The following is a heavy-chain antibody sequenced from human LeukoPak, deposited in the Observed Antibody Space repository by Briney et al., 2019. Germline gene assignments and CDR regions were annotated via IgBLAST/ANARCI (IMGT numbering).Heavy chain of an antibody. D-gene: IGHD5-18*01. Sequence: EGSLRLSCAGSGFTFSEYYMSWIRQAPGKGLEWISYTSAVGSTTYFADSVRGRFTISRDNANNLLYLHMNSLRAEDTAVYYCASSLNTVMVSPYYLKYWGQGTLVTVSS. CDR3: ASSLNTVMVSPYYLKY. V-gene: IGHV3-11*04. J-gene: IGHJ4*02. CDR2: TSAVGSTT. CDR1: GFTFSEYY.